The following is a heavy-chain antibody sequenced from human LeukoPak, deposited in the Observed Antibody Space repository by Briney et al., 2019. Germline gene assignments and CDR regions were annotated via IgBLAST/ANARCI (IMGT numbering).Heavy chain of an antibody. CDR1: GYTFTGYY. CDR2: INPNSGGT. Sequence: ASVKVSCKASGYTFTGYYMHWVRQAPGQGLEWMGWINPNSGGTNYAQKFQGGVTMTRDTSISTAYMELSRLRSDDTAVYYCARGTGSGSYYVEYYFDYWGQGTLVTVSS. J-gene: IGHJ4*02. CDR3: ARGTGSGSYYVEYYFDY. D-gene: IGHD1-26*01. V-gene: IGHV1-2*02.